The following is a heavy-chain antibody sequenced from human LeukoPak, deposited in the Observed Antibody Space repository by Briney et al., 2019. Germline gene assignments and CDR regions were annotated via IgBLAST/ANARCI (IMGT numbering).Heavy chain of an antibody. CDR1: GYSFSTYW. Sequence: GESLKISCEGSGYSFSTYWIAWVRQMPGKGLEWMGSIYPRDSEIRYSPSFQGQVTISADNSISTAYLQWGSLKASDTAMYYCARPAYSSSLSSHFDSWGQGTLVTVSS. V-gene: IGHV5-51*01. CDR3: ARPAYSSSLSSHFDS. J-gene: IGHJ5*01. D-gene: IGHD6-13*01. CDR2: IYPRDSEI.